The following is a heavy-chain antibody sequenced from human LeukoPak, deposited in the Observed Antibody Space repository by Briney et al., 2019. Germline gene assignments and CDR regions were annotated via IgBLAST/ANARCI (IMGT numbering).Heavy chain of an antibody. CDR3: AREFPGYSFGSFDY. J-gene: IGHJ4*02. CDR1: GFTFSSYA. Sequence: PGGSLRLSCAASGFTFSSYAMSWVRQAPGKGLEWVSAISGSGGSTFDADSVKGRFTISRDNSKNTVYLQMGSLRAEDLAVYYCAREFPGYSFGSFDYWGQGTLVTVSS. V-gene: IGHV3-23*01. CDR2: ISGSGGST. D-gene: IGHD5-18*01.